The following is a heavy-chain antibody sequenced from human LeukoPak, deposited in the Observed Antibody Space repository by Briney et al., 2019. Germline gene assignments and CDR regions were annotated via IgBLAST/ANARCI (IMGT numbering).Heavy chain of an antibody. D-gene: IGHD4-17*01. Sequence: GGSLRLSCAASGFTFSSYTMNWVRQAPGRGLEWVSSISSSSSAIYYAASVKGRFTISRDNAKNSLYLQMNSLRAEDTAAYHCAKGRNEDGDAALNYWGQGTLVTVSS. CDR2: ISSSSSAI. V-gene: IGHV3-48*01. CDR1: GFTFSSYT. CDR3: AKGRNEDGDAALNY. J-gene: IGHJ4*02.